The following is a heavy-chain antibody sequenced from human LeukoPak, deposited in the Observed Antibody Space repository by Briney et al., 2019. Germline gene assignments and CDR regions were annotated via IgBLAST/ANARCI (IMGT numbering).Heavy chain of an antibody. CDR3: AKDTYSTSPYYFDY. Sequence: PGGSLRLSCAAAGFTFNNYAMSWVRQAPGKGLKWVSGISSGGSTYYADSVKSRFTISRDNSKNTLYLQMNSLRAEDTAVYYCAKDTYSTSPYYFDYWGQGTLITVSS. CDR1: GFTFNNYA. D-gene: IGHD1-26*01. V-gene: IGHV3-23*01. J-gene: IGHJ4*02. CDR2: ISSGGST.